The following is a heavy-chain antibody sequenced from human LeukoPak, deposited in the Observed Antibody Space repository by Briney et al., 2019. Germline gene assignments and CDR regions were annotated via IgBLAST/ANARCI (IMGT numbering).Heavy chain of an antibody. CDR3: ARGSEYLDY. J-gene: IGHJ4*02. CDR2: ISSSSTI. V-gene: IGHV3-48*04. Sequence: GGTLRLTCAASGFTFSSYSMSWVRQAPGKGLEWVSYISSSSTIYYADSVKSRFTISRDNAKNSLYLQMNSLRAEDTAVYYCARGSEYLDYWGQGTLVTVSS. CDR1: GFTFSSYS.